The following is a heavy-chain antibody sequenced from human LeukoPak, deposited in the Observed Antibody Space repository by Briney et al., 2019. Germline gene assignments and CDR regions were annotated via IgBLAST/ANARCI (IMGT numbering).Heavy chain of an antibody. CDR1: KFSVSSNY. CDR3: STIDY. J-gene: IGHJ4*02. CDR2: IYSTGST. V-gene: IGHV3-66*01. Sequence: PGGSLRLSCAASKFSVSSNYMTWVRQAPGKGLEWVSVIYSTGSTYYADSVKGRFTISGDNSKNTLYLQMNSLRAEDTAVYYCSTIDYWGQGTLVTVSS.